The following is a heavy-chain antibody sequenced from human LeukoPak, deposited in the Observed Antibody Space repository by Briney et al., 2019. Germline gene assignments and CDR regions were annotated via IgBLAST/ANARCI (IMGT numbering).Heavy chain of an antibody. Sequence: SETLSLTCTVSGGSISSYYWSWIRQPPGKGLEWIGYIYYSGNTNYNPSLMGRVTISVDTSKNHFSLRLSSVTAADTAVYYCARVRVGAPDAFDIWGQGTMVTVSS. CDR2: IYYSGNT. J-gene: IGHJ3*02. CDR3: ARVRVGAPDAFDI. CDR1: GGSISSYY. D-gene: IGHD1-26*01. V-gene: IGHV4-59*01.